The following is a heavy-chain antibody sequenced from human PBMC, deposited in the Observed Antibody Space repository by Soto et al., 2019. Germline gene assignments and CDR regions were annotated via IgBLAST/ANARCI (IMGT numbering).Heavy chain of an antibody. CDR1: GFTFGNFW. CDR3: ARGVRCSGGSCHGWEHFDY. Sequence: GGSLRLSCAASGFTFGNFWMSWVRQAPGKGLEWVANIKQDGSEKYYVDSVKGRFTISRDNAKKSLYLQMNSLRAEDTAVYYCARGVRCSGGSCHGWEHFDYWGQGTLVPSPQ. V-gene: IGHV3-7*01. CDR2: IKQDGSEK. D-gene: IGHD2-15*01. J-gene: IGHJ4*02.